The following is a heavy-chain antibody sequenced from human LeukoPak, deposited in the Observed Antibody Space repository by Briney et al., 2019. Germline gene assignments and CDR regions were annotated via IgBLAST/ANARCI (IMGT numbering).Heavy chain of an antibody. D-gene: IGHD6-19*01. CDR1: GYSFTSYW. J-gene: IGHJ6*02. V-gene: IGHV5-51*01. Sequence: GESLKISCKGSGYSFTSYWIGWVRQMPGKGLEWMGIIYPGDSDTRYSPSSQGQVTISADKSISTAYLQWSSLKASDTAMYYCARALHSSGWYGSYYGMDVWGQGTTVTVSS. CDR3: ARALHSSGWYGSYYGMDV. CDR2: IYPGDSDT.